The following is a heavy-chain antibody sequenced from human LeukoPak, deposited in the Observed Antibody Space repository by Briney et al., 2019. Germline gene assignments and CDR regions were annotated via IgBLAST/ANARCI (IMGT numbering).Heavy chain of an antibody. V-gene: IGHV4-39*07. CDR3: AREVSSGLGY. D-gene: IGHD3-16*01. Sequence: PSETLSLTCTVSGGSISSSSYYWGWIRQPPGKGLEWIGSIYYSGSTYYNPSLKSRVTISVDTSKNQFSLKLSSVTAADTAVYYCAREVSSGLGYWGQGTLVTVSS. CDR2: IYYSGST. CDR1: GGSISSSSYY. J-gene: IGHJ4*02.